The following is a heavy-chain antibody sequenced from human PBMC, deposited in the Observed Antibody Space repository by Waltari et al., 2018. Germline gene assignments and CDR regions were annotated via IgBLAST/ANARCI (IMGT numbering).Heavy chain of an antibody. J-gene: IGHJ4*02. CDR1: GYTFTSYD. CDR2: MNPNSGNT. D-gene: IGHD3-22*01. Sequence: QVQLVQSGAEVKKPGASVKVSCKASGYTFTSYDINWVRPATGQGLEWMGWMNPNSGNTGYAQKFQGRVTMTRNTSISTAYMELSSLRSEDTAVYYCARDKFDSSGYYGGFDYWGQGTLVTVSS. CDR3: ARDKFDSSGYYGGFDY. V-gene: IGHV1-8*01.